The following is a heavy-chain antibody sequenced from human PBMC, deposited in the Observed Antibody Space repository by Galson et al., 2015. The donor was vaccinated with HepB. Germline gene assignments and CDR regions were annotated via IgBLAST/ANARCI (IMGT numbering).Heavy chain of an antibody. Sequence: SVKVSCKASGGTFSSYAISWVRQAPGQGLEWMGGIIPIFGTANYAQKFQGRVTITADESTSTAYMELSSLRSEDTAVYYCARDHYYDSSGLNWFDPWGQGTLVTVSS. CDR2: IIPIFGTA. V-gene: IGHV1-69*13. CDR1: GGTFSSYA. CDR3: ARDHYYDSSGLNWFDP. J-gene: IGHJ5*02. D-gene: IGHD3-22*01.